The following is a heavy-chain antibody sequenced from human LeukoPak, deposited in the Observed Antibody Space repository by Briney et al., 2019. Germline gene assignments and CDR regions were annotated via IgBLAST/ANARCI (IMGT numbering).Heavy chain of an antibody. J-gene: IGHJ4*02. D-gene: IGHD5-12*01. CDR3: AKHSYRVDSFTDY. CDR1: GFTFSTYA. V-gene: IGHV3-23*01. Sequence: GGSLRLSCAAPGFTFSTYAMSWVRQAPGKGLEWVSGISDSGGTTYYADSAKGRFTISRDNSKNTLYLQMSSLRAEDTAVYYCAKHSYRVDSFTDYWGQGTLVSVSS. CDR2: ISDSGGTT.